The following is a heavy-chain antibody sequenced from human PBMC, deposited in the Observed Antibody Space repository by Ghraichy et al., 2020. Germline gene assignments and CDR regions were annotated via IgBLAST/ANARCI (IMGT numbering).Heavy chain of an antibody. CDR2: IYCSGST. CDR1: GGSISSYY. Sequence: SETLSLTCTVSGGSISSYYWSWIRQPPGKGLEWIGYIYCSGSTNYNPSLKSRVTISVDTSKNQFSLKLSSVTAADTAVYYCARQPYCTNGVCSFWYFDLWGRGTLVTVSS. J-gene: IGHJ2*01. D-gene: IGHD2-8*01. V-gene: IGHV4-59*08. CDR3: ARQPYCTNGVCSFWYFDL.